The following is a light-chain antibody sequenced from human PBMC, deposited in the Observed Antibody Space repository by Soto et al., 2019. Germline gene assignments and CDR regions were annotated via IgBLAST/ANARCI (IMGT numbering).Light chain of an antibody. CDR1: QSISNW. Sequence: DIQMTQSPSTLSASVGDRVTLTCRASQSISNWLAWHQQKPGKAPKLLIYKASNLESGVPSRFSGSGSGTEFTLTISSLQPDDVATYYCQNYNSYSEALGQGTKVDIK. J-gene: IGKJ1*01. CDR3: QNYNSYSEA. V-gene: IGKV1-5*03. CDR2: KAS.